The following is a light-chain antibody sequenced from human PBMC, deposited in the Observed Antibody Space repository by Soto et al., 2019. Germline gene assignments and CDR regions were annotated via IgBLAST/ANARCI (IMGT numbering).Light chain of an antibody. J-gene: IGLJ1*01. Sequence: QLVLTQSPSASASLGASVKLTCTLSSGRSKYAIAWHQQQPEKGPRYFMKVNSDGSHSKGDGIPDRFSGSSSGTERYLTISTLQSEDEADYYCQTWGTGFQVFGSGTKLTVL. CDR1: SGRSKYA. CDR3: QTWGTGFQV. V-gene: IGLV4-69*01. CDR2: VNSDGSH.